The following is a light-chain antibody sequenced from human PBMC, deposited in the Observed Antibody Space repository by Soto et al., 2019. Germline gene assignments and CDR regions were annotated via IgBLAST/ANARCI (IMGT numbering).Light chain of an antibody. J-gene: IGLJ1*01. CDR1: SSNIGAGYD. Sequence: QPVLTQPPSVSGAPGQRVTISCTGSSSNIGAGYDVHWYQQLPGTAPKLLIYGNSNRPSGVPDRFSGSKSGTSASLAITGLQAEDEADYYCQSYDSSLSVYVFGTGTRVNV. CDR3: QSYDSSLSVYV. V-gene: IGLV1-40*01. CDR2: GNS.